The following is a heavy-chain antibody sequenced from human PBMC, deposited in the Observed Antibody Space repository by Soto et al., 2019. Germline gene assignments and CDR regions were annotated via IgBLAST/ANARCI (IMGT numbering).Heavy chain of an antibody. V-gene: IGHV1-69*13. CDR3: ARKGVLVPAAIRYYYGMDV. J-gene: IGHJ6*02. CDR1: GGTFSSYA. CDR2: IIPIFGTA. Sequence: SVKVSCKASGGTFSSYAISWVRQAPGQGLEWMGGIIPIFGTANYAQKFQGRVTITADESTSTAYMELSSLRSEDTAVYYCARKGVLVPAAIRYYYGMDVWGQGTTVTVSS. D-gene: IGHD2-2*01.